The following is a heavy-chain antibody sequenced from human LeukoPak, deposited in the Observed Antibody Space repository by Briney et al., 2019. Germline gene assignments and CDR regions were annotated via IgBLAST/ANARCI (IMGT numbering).Heavy chain of an antibody. CDR1: GFTFSSYS. V-gene: IGHV3-21*01. CDR3: ARVGDSSGWYYFDY. D-gene: IGHD6-19*01. Sequence: GGSLRLSCAASGFTFSSYSMNWVRQAPGKGLEWVSSISSSSGYIYYADSVKGRFTISRDNAKNSLYLQMNSLRAEDTAVYYCARVGDSSGWYYFDYWGQGILVTVSS. CDR2: ISSSSGYI. J-gene: IGHJ4*02.